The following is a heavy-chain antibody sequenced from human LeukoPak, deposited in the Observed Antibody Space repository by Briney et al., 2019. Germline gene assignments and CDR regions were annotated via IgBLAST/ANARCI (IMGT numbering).Heavy chain of an antibody. CDR2: ISYDGSNK. Sequence: SGGSLRLSCAASGFTFSSYAMHWVRQAPGKGLEWVAVISYDGSNKYYADSVKGRFTISRDNSKNTLYLQMNSLRAEDTAVYYCARPTTRGDSSGYPDYWGQGALVTVSS. J-gene: IGHJ4*02. CDR3: ARPTTRGDSSGYPDY. CDR1: GFTFSSYA. D-gene: IGHD3-22*01. V-gene: IGHV3-30-3*01.